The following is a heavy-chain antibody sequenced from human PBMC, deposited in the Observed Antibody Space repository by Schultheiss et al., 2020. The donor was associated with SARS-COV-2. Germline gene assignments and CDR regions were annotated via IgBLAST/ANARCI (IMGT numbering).Heavy chain of an antibody. CDR3: AKDRITMIVVVITTGLDY. D-gene: IGHD3-22*01. J-gene: IGHJ4*02. CDR1: GFTVSSNY. CDR2: IDGSATIT. V-gene: IGHV3-53*01. Sequence: GGSLRLSCAASGFTVSSNYMNWVRQAPGKGLEWVSVIDGSATITFYADSVKGRFTISRDNSKNTLYLQMNSLRAEDTAVYYCAKDRITMIVVVITTGLDYWGQGTLVTVSS.